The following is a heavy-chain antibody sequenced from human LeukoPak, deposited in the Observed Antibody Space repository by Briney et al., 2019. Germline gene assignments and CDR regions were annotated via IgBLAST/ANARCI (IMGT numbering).Heavy chain of an antibody. D-gene: IGHD3-22*01. V-gene: IGHV1-2*02. CDR2: INPNSGGT. Sequence: ASVKVSCKASGYTFTCYYMHWVRQAPGQGLEWMGWINPNSGGTNYAQKFQGRVTMTRDTSISTAYMELSRLRSDDTAVYYCARTLTYYYDSSGYYPYYFDYWGQGTLVTVSS. J-gene: IGHJ4*02. CDR1: GYTFTCYY. CDR3: ARTLTYYYDSSGYYPYYFDY.